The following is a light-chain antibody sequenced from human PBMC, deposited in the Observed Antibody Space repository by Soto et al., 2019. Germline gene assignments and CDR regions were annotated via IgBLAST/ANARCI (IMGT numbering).Light chain of an antibody. J-gene: IGKJ4*01. CDR3: QQYYSYPLT. V-gene: IGKV1-8*01. Sequence: AIRMTQSPSSFSASTGDRVTITCRASQDISSYLAWYQQKPGKAPKLVIYAASTLQSGVPSRFSGSGSGTDFTLTISCLQPEDFGTYYCQQYYSYPLTFGGGTKVEIK. CDR2: AAS. CDR1: QDISSY.